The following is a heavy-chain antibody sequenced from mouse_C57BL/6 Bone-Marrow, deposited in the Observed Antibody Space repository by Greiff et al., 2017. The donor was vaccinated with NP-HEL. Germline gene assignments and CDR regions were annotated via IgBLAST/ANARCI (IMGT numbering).Heavy chain of an antibody. CDR1: GYTFTSYG. CDR3: ARGGNYDFDD. Sequence: VQLQQSGAELARPGASVKLSCKASGYTFTSYGISWVKQRTGQGLEWIGEIYPRSGNTYYNEKFKGKATLTADKSSSTAYMELRSLTSEDSAVYFCARGGNYDFDDWGQGTTLTVSS. D-gene: IGHD2-1*01. J-gene: IGHJ2*01. V-gene: IGHV1-81*01. CDR2: IYPRSGNT.